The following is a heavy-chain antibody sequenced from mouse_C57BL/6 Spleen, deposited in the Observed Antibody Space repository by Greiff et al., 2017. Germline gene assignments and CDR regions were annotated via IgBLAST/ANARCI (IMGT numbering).Heavy chain of an antibody. CDR2: IYLGNGYT. CDR3: TREGGNWVQFAY. Sequence: EVQLQQSGAELVRPGSSVKLSCKTSGYTFTSYGINWVKQRPGQGLEWIGYIYLGNGYTEYNEKFKGKATLTSDTSSSTAYMQLSSLTSEDSAFYCCTREGGNWVQFAYWGQGTLVTVSA. J-gene: IGHJ3*01. D-gene: IGHD4-1*01. CDR1: GYTFTSYG. V-gene: IGHV1-58*01.